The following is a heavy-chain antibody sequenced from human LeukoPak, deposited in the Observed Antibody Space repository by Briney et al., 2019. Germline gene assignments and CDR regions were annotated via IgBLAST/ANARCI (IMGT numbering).Heavy chain of an antibody. CDR2: LYSSENI. CDR1: GGSFSNGISY. J-gene: IGHJ4*02. V-gene: IGHV4-61*02. Sequence: KPSEALSLTCTVSGGSFSNGISYWSWIRQPAGKGLEWIGLLYSSENINYNPSLKSRVTISLDTSKNQFSLKLSSVTAADTAVYYCARTYSSGWYRYFDYWGQGTLVTVSS. D-gene: IGHD6-19*01. CDR3: ARTYSSGWYRYFDY.